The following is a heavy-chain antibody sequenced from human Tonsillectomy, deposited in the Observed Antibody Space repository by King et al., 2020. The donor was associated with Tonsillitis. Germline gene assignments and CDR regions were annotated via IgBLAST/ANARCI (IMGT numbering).Heavy chain of an antibody. D-gene: IGHD1-26*01. CDR2: IIPIFGTA. J-gene: IGHJ3*02. V-gene: IGHV1-69*01. Sequence: QVQLVESGAEVKKPGSSVRVSCKASGDTFSNYAISWVRQAPGQGLEWMGGIIPIFGTANYAQKFQGRVTIVADESTSTAYMELSSLRSEDTAVYYCARAHPAAIGGSVAFDIWGQGTMVTVSS. CDR3: ARAHPAAIGGSVAFDI. CDR1: GDTFSNYA.